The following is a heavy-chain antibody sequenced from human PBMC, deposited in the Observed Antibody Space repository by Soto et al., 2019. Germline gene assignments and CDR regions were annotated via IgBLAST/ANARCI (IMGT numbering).Heavy chain of an antibody. Sequence: EVQLVECGGGLVKPGGSLRLSCAASGFTFSSYSMNWVRQAPGKGLEWVSSISSSSSYIYYADSVKGRFTISRDNAKNSLYLQMKSLRAEDTAVYYCARDNDYDILTGPRSWGHVSLVTVSS. D-gene: IGHD3-9*01. V-gene: IGHV3-21*01. CDR1: GFTFSSYS. CDR3: ARDNDYDILTGPRS. J-gene: IGHJ5*01. CDR2: ISSSSSYI.